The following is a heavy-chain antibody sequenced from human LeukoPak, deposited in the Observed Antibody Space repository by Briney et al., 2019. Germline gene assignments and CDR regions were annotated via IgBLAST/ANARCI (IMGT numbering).Heavy chain of an antibody. CDR2: IYTSGST. CDR1: GGSISSYY. V-gene: IGHV4-4*07. Sequence: PSETLSLTCTVSGGSISSYYWSWIRQPAGKGLEWIGRIYTSGSTNYNPSLKRRVTMSVDTSKNHFSLKLSSVTAADTAVYYCARASMVRGARNWFDPWGQGTLVTVSS. J-gene: IGHJ5*02. D-gene: IGHD3-10*01. CDR3: ARASMVRGARNWFDP.